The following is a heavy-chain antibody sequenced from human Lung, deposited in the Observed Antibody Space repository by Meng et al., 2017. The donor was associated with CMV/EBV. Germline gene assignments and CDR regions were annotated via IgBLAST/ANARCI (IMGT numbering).Heavy chain of an antibody. V-gene: IGHV6-1*01. CDR1: GYSVSSDSAA. CDR2: TYYRSKWYN. D-gene: IGHD6-19*01. CDR3: AGGGGYTSGWYDY. J-gene: IGHJ4*02. Sequence: GYSVSSDSAAWTWIRQSPSRGLEWLGKTYYRSKWYNDYAESVKGRITIYADTSKNQFSLQLISVTPEDTAVYYCAGGGGYTSGWYDYWGQGTLVTVSS.